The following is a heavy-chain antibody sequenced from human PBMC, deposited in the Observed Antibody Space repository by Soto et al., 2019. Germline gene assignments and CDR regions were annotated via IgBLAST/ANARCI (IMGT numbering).Heavy chain of an antibody. CDR3: ARYTYTSRYSHYGMDV. CDR1: GFTFSDYA. J-gene: IGHJ6*02. Sequence: GGSLRLSCTTSGFTFSDYAFCWFRQAPGKGLEWVGVVRNKAYGGTTDYAASVKGRFDISRDDSKSIAYLQMNSVTTEDTGVYFCARYTYTSRYSHYGMDVWGHGTTVTVSS. D-gene: IGHD6-13*01. V-gene: IGHV3-49*03. CDR2: VRNKAYGGTT.